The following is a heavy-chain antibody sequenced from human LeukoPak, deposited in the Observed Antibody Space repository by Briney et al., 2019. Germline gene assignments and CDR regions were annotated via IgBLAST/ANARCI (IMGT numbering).Heavy chain of an antibody. V-gene: IGHV4-59*01. CDR2: FYYGGTT. CDR1: GASISDDY. J-gene: IGHJ2*01. CDR3: ARRPSRGWGSDWYFDL. D-gene: IGHD6-19*01. Sequence: SETLSLTCVVSGASISDDYWSWIRQPPGKGLEWIGYFYYGGTTDSNPSLKRRVTISVDTSKNQFSLRLRSVTAADTAVYLCARRPSRGWGSDWYFDLWGRGTLVTVSS.